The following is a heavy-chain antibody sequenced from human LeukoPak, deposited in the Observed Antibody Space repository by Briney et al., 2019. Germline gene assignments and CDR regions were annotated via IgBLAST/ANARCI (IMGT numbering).Heavy chain of an antibody. Sequence: PSETLSLTCAVYGGSFSGYYWSWIRQPPGKGLEWIGEINHSGSTNYNPSLKSRVTISVDTPKNQFSLKLSSVTAADTAVYYCARGRRYYYDSSGYWEAFDIWGQGTMVTVSS. J-gene: IGHJ3*02. CDR2: INHSGST. CDR3: ARGRRYYYDSSGYWEAFDI. D-gene: IGHD3-22*01. V-gene: IGHV4-34*01. CDR1: GGSFSGYY.